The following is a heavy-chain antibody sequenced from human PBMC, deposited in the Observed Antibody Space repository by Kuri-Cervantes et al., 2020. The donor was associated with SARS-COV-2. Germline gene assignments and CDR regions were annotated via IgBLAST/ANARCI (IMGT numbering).Heavy chain of an antibody. D-gene: IGHD2-15*01. CDR1: GGSISSNQW. V-gene: IGHV4-4*02. Sequence: SETLSLTCSVSGGSISSNQWRTWLRQPPGKGLEWIGEIYHSGSTNYNPSLKSRVTISVDQSRNQFSLMLSSVTAADTAIYYCARGTRYCNGGACYSGFDPWGQGTPVTVSS. CDR3: ARGTRYCNGGACYSGFDP. CDR2: IYHSGST. J-gene: IGHJ5*02.